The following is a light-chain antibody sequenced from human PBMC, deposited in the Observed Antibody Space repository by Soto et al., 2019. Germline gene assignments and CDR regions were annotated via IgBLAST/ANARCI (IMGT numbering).Light chain of an antibody. CDR3: QSYDNSLPWV. CDR1: SSNIGAGYD. J-gene: IGLJ3*02. V-gene: IGLV1-40*01. CDR2: NNN. Sequence: QSVLTQPPSVSGATGQRVIISCTGSSSNIGAGYDVHWYQHLPGTTPKLLIYNNNNRPSGVPDRFSGSKSGASASLAITGLQAEDEADYYCQSYDNSLPWVFGGGTKLTVL.